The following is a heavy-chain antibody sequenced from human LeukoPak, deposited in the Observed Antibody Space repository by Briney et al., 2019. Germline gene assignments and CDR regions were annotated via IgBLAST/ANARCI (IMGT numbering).Heavy chain of an antibody. J-gene: IGHJ6*02. V-gene: IGHV3-7*01. Sequence: GGSLRLSCAASGFTFSSYWMSWVRQAPGKGLEWVANIKQDGSEKYYVDSVKGRFTISRDNAKNTLYLQMNTLRVEDTAVYYCARDLMDYDVSTGLHHYYMDVWGQGTTVTVSS. CDR1: GFTFSSYW. CDR2: IKQDGSEK. D-gene: IGHD3-9*01. CDR3: ARDLMDYDVSTGLHHYYMDV.